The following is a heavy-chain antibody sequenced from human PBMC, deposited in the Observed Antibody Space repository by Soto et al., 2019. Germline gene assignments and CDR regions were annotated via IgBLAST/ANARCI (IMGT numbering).Heavy chain of an antibody. Sequence: QVQLVQSGAEVKKPGASVKVSCKASGYTFTSYAMHWVRQAPGQRLEWMGWINAGNGNTKYSQKFQGRVTITRDTPASTAYMELSSLRSEDTAVYYCARGIAAAGTGYYYYGMDVWGQGTTVTVSS. J-gene: IGHJ6*02. CDR2: INAGNGNT. CDR1: GYTFTSYA. CDR3: ARGIAAAGTGYYYYGMDV. D-gene: IGHD6-13*01. V-gene: IGHV1-3*01.